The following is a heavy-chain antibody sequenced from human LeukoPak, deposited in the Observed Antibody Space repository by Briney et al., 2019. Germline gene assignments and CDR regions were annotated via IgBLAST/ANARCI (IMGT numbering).Heavy chain of an antibody. J-gene: IGHJ5*02. Sequence: PSETLSLTCAVSGYSLSSGYYWGWIRQPPGKGLEWIGSIYHSGSTYYNPSLKSRATISVDTSKNQFSLKLSSVTAADTAVYYCAREDRRGVVANWFDPWGQGTLVTVSS. V-gene: IGHV4-38-2*02. CDR2: IYHSGST. CDR1: GYSLSSGYY. CDR3: AREDRRGVVANWFDP. D-gene: IGHD2-15*01.